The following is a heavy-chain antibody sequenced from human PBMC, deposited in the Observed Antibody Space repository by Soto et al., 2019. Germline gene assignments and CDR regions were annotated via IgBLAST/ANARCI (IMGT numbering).Heavy chain of an antibody. V-gene: IGHV3-30*18. J-gene: IGHJ3*01. Sequence: QVHLVESGGGVGQPGRSLRLSCGGSGFSFSNYGIHWVRQAPGKGLEWVAVISHDGNSHQLADSVRGRFTISRDNSKNTVFLHMTSLRREDSAVYHCVKAQERSAQYFAVVITAFDFWGQGTMVTVSS. CDR2: ISHDGNSH. CDR3: VKAQERSAQYFAVVITAFDF. CDR1: GFSFSNYG. D-gene: IGHD3-22*01.